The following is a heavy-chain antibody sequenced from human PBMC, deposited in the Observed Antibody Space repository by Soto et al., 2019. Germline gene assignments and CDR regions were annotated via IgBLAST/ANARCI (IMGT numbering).Heavy chain of an antibody. CDR1: GYSFSSYW. Sequence: GESLKISCQGSGYSFSSYWIGWVRQMPGKGLEWVAIIYPTDSNARYSPSFRGQVTISADKSINTAYLQWSSLKASDTAIYYCARPLGMDVWGQGTTVTVSS. CDR2: IYPTDSNA. V-gene: IGHV5-51*01. CDR3: ARPLGMDV. J-gene: IGHJ6*02.